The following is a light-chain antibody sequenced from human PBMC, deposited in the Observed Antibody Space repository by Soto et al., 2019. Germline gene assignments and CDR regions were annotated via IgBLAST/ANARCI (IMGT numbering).Light chain of an antibody. J-gene: IGLJ1*01. CDR1: SSDVGGYNY. CDR2: EVS. Sequence: QSALTQPASVSGSPGQSITISCTRTSSDVGGYNYVSWYQQHPGKAPKLMIYEVSNRPSGVSNRFSGSKSGNTASLTISGLQAEDEADYYCSSYTSSSIDYVFGTGTKLTVL. CDR3: SSYTSSSIDYV. V-gene: IGLV2-14*01.